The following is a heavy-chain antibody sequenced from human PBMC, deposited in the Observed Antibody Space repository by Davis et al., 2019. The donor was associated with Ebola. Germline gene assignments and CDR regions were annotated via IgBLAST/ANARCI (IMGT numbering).Heavy chain of an antibody. CDR2: IYYSGTT. Sequence: SETLSLTCSVSGGSVNNGFYYWTWIRQPPGKGLEWIGNIYYSGTTENSPSLESRVTISVDTSKNQVSLKLSSVTAADTAVYYCARGGDGYNSFDFYYYGMDVWGQGTTVTVPS. D-gene: IGHD5-24*01. V-gene: IGHV4-61*01. CDR3: ARGGDGYNSFDFYYYGMDV. J-gene: IGHJ6*02. CDR1: GGSVNNGFYY.